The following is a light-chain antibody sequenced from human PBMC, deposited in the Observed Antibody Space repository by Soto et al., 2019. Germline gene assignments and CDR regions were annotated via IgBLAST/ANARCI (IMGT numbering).Light chain of an antibody. J-gene: IGLJ1*01. CDR1: SSNIGSNT. V-gene: IGLV1-44*01. CDR2: SNN. CDR3: AVWDDSLSYV. Sequence: QSVLTQPPSASGTPGQRVTISCSGGSSNIGSNTVTWYQQLPGTAPKLLIYSNNQRPSGVPDRFSGSKSGTSASLAISGLQSEDEADYYCAVWDDSLSYVFGTGTKVTVL.